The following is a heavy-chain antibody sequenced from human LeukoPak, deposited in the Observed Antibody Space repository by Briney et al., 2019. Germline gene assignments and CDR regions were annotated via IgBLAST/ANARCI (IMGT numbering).Heavy chain of an antibody. D-gene: IGHD2-2*02. CDR1: GGSFSGYY. J-gene: IGHJ5*02. Sequence: KSSETLSLTCAVYGGSFSGYYWSWIRQPPGKGLEWIGEINHSGSTNYNPSLKSRVTISVDTSKNQFSLKLSSVTAADTAVYYCARGSPRRPTDIVVVPAAIHFERRWFDPWGQGTLVTVSS. CDR3: ARGSPRRPTDIVVVPAAIHFERRWFDP. V-gene: IGHV4-34*01. CDR2: INHSGST.